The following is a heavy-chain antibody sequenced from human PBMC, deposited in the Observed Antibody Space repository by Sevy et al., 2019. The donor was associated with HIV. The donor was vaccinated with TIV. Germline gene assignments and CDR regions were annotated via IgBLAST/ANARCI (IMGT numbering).Heavy chain of an antibody. Sequence: GGSLRLSSVASGFTFSIYGMHWVRQAPGKGLEWVACIRYDGSTKYYADSVKGRFTISRDNSKNTLYLQMNSLRAEDTAVYYCAKDLTGRYSSSSGDFDYWGQGTLVTVSS. CDR1: GFTFSIYG. D-gene: IGHD6-6*01. CDR3: AKDLTGRYSSSSGDFDY. V-gene: IGHV3-30*02. J-gene: IGHJ4*02. CDR2: IRYDGSTK.